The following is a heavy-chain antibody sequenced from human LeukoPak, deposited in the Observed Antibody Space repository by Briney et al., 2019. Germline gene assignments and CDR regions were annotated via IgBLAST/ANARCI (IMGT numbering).Heavy chain of an antibody. CDR2: IYYSGGT. D-gene: IGHD4-17*01. Sequence: SEPLSLTCTVSGGSISSSGYYWGWIRQSPGKGLEWIGSIYYSGGTYSNPSLKSRVTISVDTSKNQFSLKLTSVTAADTAVYYCARHDYGDYGTFDIWGQGTSVSVFS. V-gene: IGHV4-39*01. CDR1: GGSISSSGYY. CDR3: ARHDYGDYGTFDI. J-gene: IGHJ3*02.